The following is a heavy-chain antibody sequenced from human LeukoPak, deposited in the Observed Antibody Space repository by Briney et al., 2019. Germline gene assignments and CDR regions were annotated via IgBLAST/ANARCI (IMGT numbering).Heavy chain of an antibody. J-gene: IGHJ4*02. D-gene: IGHD3-22*01. Sequence: ASVKVSCKASGYTFISYDINWVRQATGQGLEWMGRMNPNSGITGYAQKFQGRVSMTRNTSISTAYMELSSPRSEDTAVYYCARGLYYYDSNGRTPYDYWGQGTLVTVSS. V-gene: IGHV1-8*01. CDR1: GYTFISYD. CDR2: MNPNSGIT. CDR3: ARGLYYYDSNGRTPYDY.